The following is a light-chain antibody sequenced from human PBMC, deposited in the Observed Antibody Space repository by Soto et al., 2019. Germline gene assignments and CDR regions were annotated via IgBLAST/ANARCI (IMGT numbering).Light chain of an antibody. CDR3: QQYNSYSIT. V-gene: IGKV1-5*03. J-gene: IGKJ5*01. Sequence: DIQMTQSPSSLSASVGDRVTITCRPSQTISIYLNWYQQKPGKAPKLLIYIASSLESGVPSRFSGSGSGTEFTLTISSLQPDDFATYYCQQYNSYSITFGQGTRLEIK. CDR2: IAS. CDR1: QTISIY.